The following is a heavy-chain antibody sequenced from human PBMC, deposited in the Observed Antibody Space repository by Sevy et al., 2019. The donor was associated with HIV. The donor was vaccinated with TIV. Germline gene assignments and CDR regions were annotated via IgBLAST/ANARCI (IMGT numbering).Heavy chain of an antibody. CDR3: ARLVSCGGDCYYLDS. CDR2: ISHDGRYK. CDR1: GFTFSNYD. D-gene: IGHD2-21*02. J-gene: IGHJ4*02. Sequence: GGSLRLSCAASGFTFSNYDLHWVRQAPGKGLDWVAVISHDGRYKNYADSVKVRFTNSRDNLRNTLFLQMDSLRPDDTAVYFCARLVSCGGDCYYLDSWGQGALVTVSS. V-gene: IGHV3-30*03.